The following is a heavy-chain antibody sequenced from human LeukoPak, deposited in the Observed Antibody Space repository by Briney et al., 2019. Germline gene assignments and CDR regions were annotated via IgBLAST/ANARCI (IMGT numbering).Heavy chain of an antibody. V-gene: IGHV3-9*01. CDR2: ISWSSGTI. CDR3: AKREADNYYYYMDV. D-gene: IGHD1-26*01. Sequence: GGSLRLSCAASGFTFDNYAMHWVRQAPGKGLEWVSGISWSSGTIDYADSVKGRFTISRDNSKNTLYLQMNSLRAEDTAVYYCAKREADNYYYYMDVWGKGTTVTISS. CDR1: GFTFDNYA. J-gene: IGHJ6*03.